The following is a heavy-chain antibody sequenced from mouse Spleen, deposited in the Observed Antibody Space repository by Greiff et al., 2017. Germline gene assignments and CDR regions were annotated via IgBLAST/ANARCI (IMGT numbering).Heavy chain of an antibody. CDR1: GYTFTSYW. V-gene: IGHV1-61*01. J-gene: IGHJ2*01. CDR2: IYPSDSET. Sequence: VQLQQPGAELVRPGSSVKLSCKASGYTFTSYWMDWVKQRPGQGLEWIGNIYPSDSETHYNQKFKDKATLTVDKSSSTAYMQLSSLTSEDSAVYYCASQTARALWGQGTTLTVSS. CDR3: ASQTARAL. D-gene: IGHD3-2*01.